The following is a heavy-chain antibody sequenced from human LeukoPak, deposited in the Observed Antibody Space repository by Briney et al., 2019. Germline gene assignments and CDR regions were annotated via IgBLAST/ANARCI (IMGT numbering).Heavy chain of an antibody. D-gene: IGHD6-19*01. CDR1: GFTFSSYS. CDR3: AKERGIAVAGILWA. Sequence: GGSLRPSCAASGFTFSSYSMNWVRQAPGKGLEWVSGISPSGGITYYADSVKGRFTISRDNSKNTLYLQMNSLRAEDTAVYYCAKERGIAVAGILWAWGQGSLVTVSS. J-gene: IGHJ4*02. V-gene: IGHV3-23*01. CDR2: ISPSGGIT.